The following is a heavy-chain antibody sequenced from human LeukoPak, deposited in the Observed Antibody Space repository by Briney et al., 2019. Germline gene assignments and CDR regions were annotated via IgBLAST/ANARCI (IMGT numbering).Heavy chain of an antibody. J-gene: IGHJ4*02. V-gene: IGHV3-30*18. CDR1: GFTFSSYG. CDR2: ISYDGSNK. Sequence: PGGSLRLSCAASGFTFSSYGMHWVRQAPGKGLEWVAVISYDGSNKYYADSVKGRFTISRDNSKNTLYLQMNSLRAEDTAVYYCAKGENPGPGIAVAGDIFDYWGQGTLVTVSS. D-gene: IGHD6-19*01. CDR3: AKGENPGPGIAVAGDIFDY.